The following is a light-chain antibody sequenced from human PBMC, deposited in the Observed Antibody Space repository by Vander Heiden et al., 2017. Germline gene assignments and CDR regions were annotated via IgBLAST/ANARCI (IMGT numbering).Light chain of an antibody. CDR2: LGS. CDR1: QSLLHSNGYNC. J-gene: IGKJ4*01. CDR3: RQAVQIPLT. V-gene: IGKV2-28*01. Sequence: DIVMTQSPLSLPVTPGEPASISCRSSQSLLHSNGYNCLDWYLQKPGKSPQLLIYLGSNRASGVPDRFSGRGSGTDFTLKISRVEAEDAGVYYCRQAVQIPLTFGGGTKVEIK.